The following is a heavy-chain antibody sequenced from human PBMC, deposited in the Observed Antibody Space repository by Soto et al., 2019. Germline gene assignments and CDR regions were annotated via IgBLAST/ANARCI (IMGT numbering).Heavy chain of an antibody. Sequence: QVQLVQSGAEVKKPGSSVRVSCKTSEGTFNNYAISWVRQAPGQGLEWMGGIIPLFDAVKYAQKFQGRVTITADKSTSTAYMELHTLTSGDTAVYYCARDDALRETSGYFYLDYWGQGTPVTVTS. CDR2: IIPLFDAV. J-gene: IGHJ4*02. D-gene: IGHD3-22*01. CDR1: EGTFNNYA. V-gene: IGHV1-69*06. CDR3: ARDDALRETSGYFYLDY.